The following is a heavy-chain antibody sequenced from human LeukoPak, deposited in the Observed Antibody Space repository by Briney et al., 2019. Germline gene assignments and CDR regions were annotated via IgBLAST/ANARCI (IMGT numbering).Heavy chain of an antibody. V-gene: IGHV4-34*01. J-gene: IGHJ4*02. CDR2: IKDSGSP. D-gene: IGHD6-19*01. CDR1: GGSFSGYS. Sequence: SETLSLTCAAYGGSFSGYSWTWIRQPPGKGLEWIGEIKDSGSPTFNPSLKSRVTMSVDTSNNQFSVRLSSLTAADTAVYYCARGRFSGLPRATTSQFDYWGQGTLVTVSS. CDR3: ARGRFSGLPRATTSQFDY.